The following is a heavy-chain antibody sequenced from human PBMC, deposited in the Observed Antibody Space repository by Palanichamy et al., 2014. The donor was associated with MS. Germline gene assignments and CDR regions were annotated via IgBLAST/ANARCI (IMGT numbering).Heavy chain of an antibody. V-gene: IGHV2-5*02. CDR1: GFSLSTRKVG. J-gene: IGHJ6*02. CDR2: NYWDDDK. D-gene: IGHD2-21*02. CDR3: VHTGCGGDCLRSNYHYDVDV. Sequence: QITLKESGPTLVKPTQTLTLTCTFSGFSLSTRKVGVGWIRQPPGKALEWLVINYWDDDKRFSPSLKNRLTITKDTSKSQVVLTMTDMHPVDTATYYCVHTGCGGDCLRSNYHYDVDVWGQGTTVTVSS.